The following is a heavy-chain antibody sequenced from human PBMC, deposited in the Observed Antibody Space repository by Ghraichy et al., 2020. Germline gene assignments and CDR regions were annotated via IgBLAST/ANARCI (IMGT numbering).Heavy chain of an antibody. CDR1: GFTFSSYV. V-gene: IGHV3-23*01. CDR2: ISHSGDRT. Sequence: GGSLRLSCAASGFTFSSYVMTWVRQAPGKGPEWVSSISHSGDRTYYADSVRGRFTISRDNSKNTLYVQMNTLRAEDTAVYYCVQGNWNYPHYWGQGTLVTVSS. D-gene: IGHD1-7*01. CDR3: VQGNWNYPHY. J-gene: IGHJ4*02.